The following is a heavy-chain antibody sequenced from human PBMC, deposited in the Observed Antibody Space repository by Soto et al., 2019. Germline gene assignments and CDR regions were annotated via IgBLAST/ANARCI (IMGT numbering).Heavy chain of an antibody. CDR1: GGSISSGGYS. D-gene: IGHD6-19*01. J-gene: IGHJ4*02. V-gene: IGHV4-30-2*01. CDR3: ARVRSGWGIDY. Sequence: QLQLQESGSGLVKPSQTLSLTCAVSGGSISSGGYSWSWIRQPPGKGLEYIGYIYHSGSTYYHPSLKSRVTISVDRSKNQFSLKLSSVTAADTAVYYCARVRSGWGIDYWGQGTLVTVSS. CDR2: IYHSGST.